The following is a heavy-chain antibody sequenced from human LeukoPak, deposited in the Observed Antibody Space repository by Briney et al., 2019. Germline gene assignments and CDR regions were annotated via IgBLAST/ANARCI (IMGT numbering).Heavy chain of an antibody. J-gene: IGHJ4*02. CDR3: ARDLLNWGPGRSAVDY. V-gene: IGHV3-7*03. Sequence: GGSLRLSCVASGFTFGKYWMSWVRQAPGKGLEWVANIKLDGSEKNYVDSVKGRFTISRDNTKNSLYLQMNSLRVEDTAVFYCARDLLNWGPGRSAVDYWGQGTLVTVSS. CDR2: IKLDGSEK. CDR1: GFTFGKYW. D-gene: IGHD7-27*01.